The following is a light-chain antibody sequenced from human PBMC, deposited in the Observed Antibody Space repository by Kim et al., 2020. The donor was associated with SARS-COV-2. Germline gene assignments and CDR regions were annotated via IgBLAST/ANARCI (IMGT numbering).Light chain of an antibody. CDR2: QDS. J-gene: IGLJ2*01. V-gene: IGLV3-1*01. CDR1: KLGDKH. Sequence: SYELTQPPSVSVTPGQTASITCSGDKLGDKHACWYQQKPGQSPVLVIYQDSKRPSGIPERFSGSSSGNTATLTISGTQAMDEAEYYFQAWNSSTAVFGGGTQLTVL. CDR3: QAWNSSTAV.